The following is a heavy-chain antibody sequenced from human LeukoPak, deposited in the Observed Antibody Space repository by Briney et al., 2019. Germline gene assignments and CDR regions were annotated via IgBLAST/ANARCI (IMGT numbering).Heavy chain of an antibody. CDR2: IYHSGST. CDR1: GASISTTNW. D-gene: IGHD4-17*01. V-gene: IGHV4-4*02. J-gene: IGHJ4*02. CDR3: ARSRYGDYDY. Sequence: PSETLSLTCAVSGASISTTNWWSWVRQPPGKGLEWIGEIYHSGSTNYNPSLKSRVTISIDKSNNQFSLKLSSVTAADTAVYYCARSRYGDYDYWGQGTLVTVSS.